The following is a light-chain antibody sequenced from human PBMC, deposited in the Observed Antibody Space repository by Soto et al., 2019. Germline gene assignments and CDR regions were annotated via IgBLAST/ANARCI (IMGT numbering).Light chain of an antibody. CDR2: KAS. Sequence: DIQMTQSPSTLSGSVGDRFTMTCRASQTISSWLAWYQQKPGKAPKLLIYKASTLKSGVPSRFGGSGSGTEFTLTISSLQPDDFATYYCQHYNSYSEAFGQGTKVDIK. J-gene: IGKJ1*01. CDR1: QTISSW. V-gene: IGKV1-5*03. CDR3: QHYNSYSEA.